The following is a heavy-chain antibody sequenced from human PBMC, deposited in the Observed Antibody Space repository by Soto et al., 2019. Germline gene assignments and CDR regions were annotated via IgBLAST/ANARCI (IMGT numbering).Heavy chain of an antibody. D-gene: IGHD3-10*01. V-gene: IGHV1-2*04. J-gene: IGHJ4*02. CDR3: ARDWGHYYGSGSFPSPHPSDI. Sequence: QVQLVQSGAEVKKPGASVKVSCKASGYTFTDYYLHWVRQAPGQGLEWMGWINPNSGGTHSAQKFQGWVTRTRDTSITTVYMELNNLTSDDTAMYFCARDWGHYYGSGSFPSPHPSDIWGQGTLVTVSS. CDR2: INPNSGGT. CDR1: GYTFTDYY.